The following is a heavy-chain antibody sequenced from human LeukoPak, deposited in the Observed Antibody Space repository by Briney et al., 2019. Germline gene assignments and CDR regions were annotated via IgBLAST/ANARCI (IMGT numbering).Heavy chain of an antibody. Sequence: GGSLRLSCTASGFTFSGHWMHWVRQTPGKRLVWVSRIKSDGSSATYSDSVKGRFTISRDNAKNTLYLQMNSLRAEDTAVYYCAKADGGAYYYDSSGYPFDYWGQGTLVTVSS. V-gene: IGHV3-74*01. CDR3: AKADGGAYYYDSSGYPFDY. CDR1: GFTFSGHW. CDR2: IKSDGSSA. J-gene: IGHJ4*02. D-gene: IGHD3-22*01.